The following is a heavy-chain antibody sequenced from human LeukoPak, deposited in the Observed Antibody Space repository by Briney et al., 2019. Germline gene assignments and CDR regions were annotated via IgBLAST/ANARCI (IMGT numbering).Heavy chain of an antibody. J-gene: IGHJ4*02. CDR1: GYTFTGYY. CDR3: AREGGLYSSSSSWGLFDY. V-gene: IGHV7-4-1*02. CDR2: INTNTGNP. D-gene: IGHD6-6*01. Sequence: APVKVSCKASGYTFTGYYMHWVRQAPGQGLEWMGWINTNTGNPTYAQGFTGRFVFSLDTSVSTAYLQISSLKAEDTAVYYCAREGGLYSSSSSWGLFDYWGQGTLVTVSS.